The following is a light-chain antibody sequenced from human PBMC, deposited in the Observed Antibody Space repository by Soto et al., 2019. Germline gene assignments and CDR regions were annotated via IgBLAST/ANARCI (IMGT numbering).Light chain of an antibody. CDR2: DAS. Sequence: EIVLTQSPGTLSLSPGERATLSCRASQSVSSNYLAWYQQKPGQAPRLLIYDASSRATGIPDRFSGSGSGTDFTLTISRLEPEDFAVYYCQQYNSSPRTFGQVTKVEIK. CDR1: QSVSSNY. J-gene: IGKJ1*01. V-gene: IGKV3-20*01. CDR3: QQYNSSPRT.